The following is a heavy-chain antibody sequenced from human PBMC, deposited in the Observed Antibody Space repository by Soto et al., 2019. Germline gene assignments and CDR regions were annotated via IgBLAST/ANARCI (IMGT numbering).Heavy chain of an antibody. CDR2: ISYDGSNK. D-gene: IGHD1-26*01. CDR3: AKEGDNFYYYFDY. J-gene: IGHJ4*02. V-gene: IGHV3-30*18. CDR1: GFTFNSYG. Sequence: PGGFLRLSCAASGFTFNSYGMHWVRQAPGKGLEWVAVISYDGSNKYYADSVKGRFTISRDHSKNTLYLQMNGLRAEDTAVYYCAKEGDNFYYYFDYWGQGTLVTVSS.